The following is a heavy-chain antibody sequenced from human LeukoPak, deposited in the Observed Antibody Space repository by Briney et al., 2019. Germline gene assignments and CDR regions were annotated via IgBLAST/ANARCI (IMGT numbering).Heavy chain of an antibody. D-gene: IGHD3-10*01. Sequence: ASVKVSCKASGYTFTSYDINRVRQATGQGLEWMGWMNPNSGNTGYAQKFQGRVTMTRNTSISTAYMELSSLRSEDTAVYYCARGPQVLWFGETVDYWGQGTLVTVSS. V-gene: IGHV1-8*01. J-gene: IGHJ4*02. CDR3: ARGPQVLWFGETVDY. CDR2: MNPNSGNT. CDR1: GYTFTSYD.